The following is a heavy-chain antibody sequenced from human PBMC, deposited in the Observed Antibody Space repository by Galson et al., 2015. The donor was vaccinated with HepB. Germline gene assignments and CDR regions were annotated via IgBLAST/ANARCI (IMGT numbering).Heavy chain of an antibody. CDR2: ISWNSGSI. CDR1: GFTFDDYA. CDR3: AKGGSYPPGSYGMDV. D-gene: IGHD1-26*01. J-gene: IGHJ6*02. V-gene: IGHV3-9*01. Sequence: SLRLSCAASGFTFDDYAMHWIRQAPGKGLEWVSGISWNSGSIGYADSVKGRFTISRDNAKNSLYLQMNSLRAEDTALYYCAKGGSYPPGSYGMDVWGQGTTVTVSS.